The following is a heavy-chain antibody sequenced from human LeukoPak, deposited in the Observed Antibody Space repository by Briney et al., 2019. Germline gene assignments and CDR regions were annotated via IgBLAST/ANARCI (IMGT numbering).Heavy chain of an antibody. CDR1: GFTFSNYA. CDR2: ISSSSSTI. CDR3: VRAVDYVDY. V-gene: IGHV3-48*02. Sequence: GGSLRLSCAASGFTFSNYAMNWVRQAPGKGLEWVSYISSSSSTIYYPASVKGRFTISRNNAKNSLCLQMNSVRDEDTAVYYCVRAVDYVDYWGQGTLVTVSS. J-gene: IGHJ4*02.